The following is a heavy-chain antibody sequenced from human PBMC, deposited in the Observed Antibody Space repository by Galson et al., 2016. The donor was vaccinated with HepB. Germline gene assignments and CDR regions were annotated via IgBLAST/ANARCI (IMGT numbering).Heavy chain of an antibody. V-gene: IGHV4-38-2*02. CDR1: GFSISSGFY. D-gene: IGHD1-26*01. CDR2: IHHSGST. CDR3: ARDGGDAATTSDY. Sequence: SETLSLTCGVSGFSISSGFYWGWIRQPPGKGLEWIGSIHHSGSTYYNPSLKSRVTVSVDTSKNQFSLKLTSVTAADTAVYHCARDGGDAATTSDYWGQGTLVTVSS. J-gene: IGHJ4*02.